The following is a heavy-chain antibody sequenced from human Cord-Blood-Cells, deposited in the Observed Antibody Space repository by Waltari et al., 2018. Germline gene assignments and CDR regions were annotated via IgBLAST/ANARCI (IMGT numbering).Heavy chain of an antibody. V-gene: IGHV4-30-4*01. D-gene: IGHD6-13*01. CDR2: IYYSGSN. Sequence: QVQLQESGPGLVKPSQTLSLTCTVSGGSISSGDYYWSWIRKPPGKGLEWIGYIYYSGSNYYNPSLKSRVTISVDTSKNQFSLKLSSVTAADTAVYYCARVDVNSSSWYYFDYWGQGTLVTVSS. J-gene: IGHJ4*02. CDR3: ARVDVNSSSWYYFDY. CDR1: GGSISSGDYY.